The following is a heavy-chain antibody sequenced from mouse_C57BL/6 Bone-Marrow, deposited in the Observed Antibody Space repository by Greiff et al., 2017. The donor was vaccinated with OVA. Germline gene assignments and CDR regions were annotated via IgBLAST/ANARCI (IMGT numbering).Heavy chain of an antibody. CDR3: ARGGRGGYDFDY. CDR1: GYTFTDYY. D-gene: IGHD2-2*01. V-gene: IGHV1-26*01. Sequence: VQLQQSGPELVKPGASVKISCKASGYTFTDYYMSWVKQSHGKSLEWIGDINPNNGGTSYNQKFKGKATLTVDKSSSTAYMELRSLTSEDSAVYYCARGGRGGYDFDYWGQGTTLAVSS. CDR2: INPNNGGT. J-gene: IGHJ2*01.